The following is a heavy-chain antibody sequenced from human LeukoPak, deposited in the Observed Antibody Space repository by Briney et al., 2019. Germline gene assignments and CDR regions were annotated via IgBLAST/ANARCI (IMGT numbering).Heavy chain of an antibody. D-gene: IGHD3-3*01. CDR1: GGTFSSYA. J-gene: IGHJ6*02. Sequence: SVKVSCRASGGTFSSYAISWVRQAPGQGLEWMGGIIPIFGTANYAQKFQGRVTITADESTSTAYMELSSLRSEDTAVYYCARASGSDFWSGYPLYYYYYGMDVWGQGTTVTVSS. CDR2: IIPIFGTA. CDR3: ARASGSDFWSGYPLYYYYYGMDV. V-gene: IGHV1-69*13.